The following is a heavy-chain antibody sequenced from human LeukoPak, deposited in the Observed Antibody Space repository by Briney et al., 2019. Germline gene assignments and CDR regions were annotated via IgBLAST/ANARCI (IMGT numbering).Heavy chain of an antibody. D-gene: IGHD1-26*01. CDR3: AISIVGATYFDY. V-gene: IGHV1-18*01. CDR1: GYTFTSYG. J-gene: IGHJ4*02. CDR2: ISAYNGNT. Sequence: GASVTVSCKASGYTFTSYGISWVRQAPGQGLEWMGWISAYNGNTNYAQKLQGRVTMTTDTSTSTAYMELRSLRSDDTAVYYCAISIVGATYFDYWGQGTLVTVSS.